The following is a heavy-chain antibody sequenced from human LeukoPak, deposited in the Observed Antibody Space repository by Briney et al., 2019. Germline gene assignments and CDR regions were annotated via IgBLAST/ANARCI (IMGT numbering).Heavy chain of an antibody. CDR1: GRSISSSSYY. D-gene: IGHD6-19*01. CDR3: ARVSASGWYNYYFDY. Sequence: SETLSLTCTVSGRSISSSSYYWGWIRQPPGNGLEWIGSIYYSGSTYYNPSLKSRVTISVDTSKNQFSLKLSSVTAADTAVYYCARVSASGWYNYYFDYWGQGTLVTVSS. V-gene: IGHV4-39*07. J-gene: IGHJ4*02. CDR2: IYYSGST.